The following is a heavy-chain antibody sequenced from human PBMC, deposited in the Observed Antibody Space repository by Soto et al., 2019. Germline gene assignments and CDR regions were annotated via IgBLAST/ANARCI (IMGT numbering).Heavy chain of an antibody. D-gene: IGHD3-10*01. CDR1: GFTFSSYA. Sequence: GSLRLSCAASGFTFSSYAMIWVRQAPGKGLEWVSAISGSGGSTYYADSVKGRFTISRDNSKNTLYLQMNSLRAEDTAVYYCAKDLSPGRVWFGPSDAFDIWGQGTMVTVSS. CDR3: AKDLSPGRVWFGPSDAFDI. V-gene: IGHV3-23*01. J-gene: IGHJ3*02. CDR2: ISGSGGST.